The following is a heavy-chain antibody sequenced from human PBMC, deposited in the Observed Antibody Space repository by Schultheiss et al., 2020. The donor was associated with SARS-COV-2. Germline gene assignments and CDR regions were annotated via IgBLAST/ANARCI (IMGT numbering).Heavy chain of an antibody. J-gene: IGHJ4*02. D-gene: IGHD3-22*01. CDR3: ARMYYYDSSGYLDY. CDR2: IYSGGST. CDR1: GFTFSSYW. Sequence: GGSLRLSCAASGFTFSSYWMSWVRQAPGKGLEWVSVIYSGGSTYYADSVKGRFTISRDNAKNSLYLQMNSLRAEDTAVYYCARMYYYDSSGYLDYWGQGTLVTVSS. V-gene: IGHV3-66*01.